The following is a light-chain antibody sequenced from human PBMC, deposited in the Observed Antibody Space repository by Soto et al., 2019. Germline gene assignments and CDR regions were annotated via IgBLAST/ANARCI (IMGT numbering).Light chain of an antibody. CDR1: RSDVGAYNY. V-gene: IGLV2-14*01. CDR2: EVS. CDR3: SSYTSSNTLV. Sequence: QSALTQPSPVSVSPGQSINSSGTGTRSDVGAYNYVSWYQQQPGKAPKLMIFEVSDRPSGVSNRFSGSKSGNTASLTISGRQAEDEADYYCSSYTSSNTLVCGGGTKLTVL. J-gene: IGLJ2*01.